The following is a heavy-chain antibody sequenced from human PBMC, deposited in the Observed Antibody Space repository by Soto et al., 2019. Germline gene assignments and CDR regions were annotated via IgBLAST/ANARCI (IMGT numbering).Heavy chain of an antibody. J-gene: IGHJ4*02. V-gene: IGHV4-59*01. CDR1: PGFLSSYY. Sequence: PSETLSHTCTVSPGFLSSYYWSWIRQPPTQGLAWIGCIYYSGSTNYNPSLKSRVTISVDTSKNQFYLKLSSVTAADTAVYYCARVARWIDYWGQGALVTVSS. CDR2: IYYSGST. D-gene: IGHD2-15*01. CDR3: ARVARWIDY.